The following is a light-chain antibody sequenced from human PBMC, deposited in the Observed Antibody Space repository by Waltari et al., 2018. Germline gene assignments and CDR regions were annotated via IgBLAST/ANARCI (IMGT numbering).Light chain of an antibody. CDR2: GTS. CDR1: QSVSRA. CDR3: QNYVKLPVT. Sequence: EIVLTQSPGTLSLSPGERATLSCRASQSVSRALAWYQQKPGQAPRLLIYGTSTRATGVADRFSGSASRTDFSLTISSLDPEDFAVYYCQNYVKLPVTYGQGTKVEI. J-gene: IGKJ1*01. V-gene: IGKV3-20*01.